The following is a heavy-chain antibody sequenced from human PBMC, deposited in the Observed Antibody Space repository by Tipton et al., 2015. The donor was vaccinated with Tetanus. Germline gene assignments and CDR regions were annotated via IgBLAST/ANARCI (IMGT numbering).Heavy chain of an antibody. J-gene: IGHJ4*02. CDR3: ARSLGSGRYFDY. D-gene: IGHD6-19*01. CDR2: IYTSGST. Sequence: TLSLTCTVSGGSISSNYWSWIRQPAGKGLEWIGRIYTSGSTNYNPSLKSRVTMSLDTSKNQFSLKLSSVTAADTAVYYCARSLGSGRYFDYWGQGTLVTVSS. CDR1: GGSISSNY. V-gene: IGHV4-4*07.